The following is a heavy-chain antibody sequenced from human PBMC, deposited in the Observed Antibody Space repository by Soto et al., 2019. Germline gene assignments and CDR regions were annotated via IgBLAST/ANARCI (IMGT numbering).Heavy chain of an antibody. D-gene: IGHD6-13*01. CDR2: IIPILGIA. CDR3: ARGDGMAAAAPGGDYYYYMDV. Sequence: GASVKVSCKASGGTFSSYTISWVRQAPGQGLEWMGRIIPILGIANYAQKFQGRVTITADKSTSTAYMELSSLRSEDTAVYYCARGDGMAAAAPGGDYYYYMDVWGKGTTVTVSS. V-gene: IGHV1-69*02. J-gene: IGHJ6*03. CDR1: GGTFSSYT.